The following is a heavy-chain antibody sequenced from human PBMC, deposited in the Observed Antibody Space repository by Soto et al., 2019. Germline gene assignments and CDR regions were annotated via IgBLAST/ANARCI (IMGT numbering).Heavy chain of an antibody. Sequence: QVQLVESGGGVVQPGRSLRLSCAASGFTFSSYAMHWVRRAPGKGLEWMAVMSYDGSNKYYADSVKGRFTISSDDSKNALYLQMNSLRPGDTDLYYCARDGGAYWGEGTLVIVSS. CDR2: MSYDGSNK. J-gene: IGHJ4*02. V-gene: IGHV3-30-3*01. CDR1: GFTFSSYA. CDR3: ARDGGAY. D-gene: IGHD3-16*01.